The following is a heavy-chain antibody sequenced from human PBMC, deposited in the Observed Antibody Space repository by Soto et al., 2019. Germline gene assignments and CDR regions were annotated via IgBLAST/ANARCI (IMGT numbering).Heavy chain of an antibody. Sequence: QVQLEQSGAEVKMPGSSVRVSCKASGGTFSEDAISWVRQAPGQGLEWMGGTIPISDSPKYAQKFQGRVIISADTSTGTSDMELRSLRYDDTAIYFGARGHTGFDVRLDSWGQGTPITVSS. V-gene: IGHV1-69*06. D-gene: IGHD2-8*02. CDR2: TIPISDSP. J-gene: IGHJ5*01. CDR3: ARGHTGFDVRLDS. CDR1: GGTFSEDA.